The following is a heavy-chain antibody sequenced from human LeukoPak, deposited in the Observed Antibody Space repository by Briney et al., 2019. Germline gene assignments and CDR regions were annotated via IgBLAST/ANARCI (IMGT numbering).Heavy chain of an antibody. CDR2: INGDGSWT. CDR3: VSFYETY. CDR1: GNYW. Sequence: GGPLRLSCAAPGNYWMHWVRQAPGKGLVWVSHINGDGSWTTYADSVKGRFTISKDNAKNTVYLQMNNLRAEDTAVYYCVSFYETYWGRGTLVTVSS. D-gene: IGHD2-2*01. J-gene: IGHJ4*02. V-gene: IGHV3-74*01.